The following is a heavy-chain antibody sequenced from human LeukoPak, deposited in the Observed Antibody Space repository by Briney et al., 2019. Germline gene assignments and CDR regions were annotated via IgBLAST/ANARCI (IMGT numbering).Heavy chain of an antibody. Sequence: TSETLSLTCTVSGGSISSYYWSWIRQPPGKGLEWIGYIYYSGSTNYNPSLKSRVTISVDTSKNQFSLKLSSVTAADTAVYYCARGDVADAFHIWGQGTRVTVSS. D-gene: IGHD2-21*01. CDR3: ARGDVADAFHI. CDR2: IYYSGST. J-gene: IGHJ3*02. CDR1: GGSISSYY. V-gene: IGHV4-59*12.